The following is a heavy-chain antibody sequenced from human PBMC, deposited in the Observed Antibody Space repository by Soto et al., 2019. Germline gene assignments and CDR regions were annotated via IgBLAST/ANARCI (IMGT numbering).Heavy chain of an antibody. CDR2: INHSGST. Sequence: QVQLQQWGAGLLKPSETLSLTCAVYGGSFSGYYWSWIRQPPGKGLEWIGEINHSGSTNYNPSLMSRVTISVDTSKNQFSLRLSSVTAADTAVYYCAGGDRTYDFWSGYYTGWYFDLWGRGTLVTVSS. V-gene: IGHV4-34*01. D-gene: IGHD3-3*01. CDR1: GGSFSGYY. J-gene: IGHJ2*01. CDR3: AGGDRTYDFWSGYYTGWYFDL.